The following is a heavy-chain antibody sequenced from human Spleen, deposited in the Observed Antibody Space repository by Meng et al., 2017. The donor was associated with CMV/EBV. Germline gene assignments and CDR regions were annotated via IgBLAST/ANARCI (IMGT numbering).Heavy chain of an antibody. CDR3: AKDHGSYYDILTGYVAPSYGMDV. CDR1: GFTFSSYG. D-gene: IGHD3-9*01. J-gene: IGHJ6*02. Sequence: GGSLRLSCAASGFTFSSYGMHWVRQAPGKGLEWVAFIRYDGSNKYYADSVKGRFTISRDNSKNTLYLQMNSLRAEDTAVYYCAKDHGSYYDILTGYVAPSYGMDVWGQGTTVTV. V-gene: IGHV3-30*02. CDR2: IRYDGSNK.